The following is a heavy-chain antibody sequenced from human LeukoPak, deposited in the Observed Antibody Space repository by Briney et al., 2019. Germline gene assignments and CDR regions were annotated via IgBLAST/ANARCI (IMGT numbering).Heavy chain of an antibody. Sequence: GGSLRLSCAASGFTFSSYWMSWVRQAPGKGLEWVANIKQDGSEKYYVDSVKGRFTISRDNAKNSLYLQMNSLRAEDTAVYYCARVITLWGYGMDVWGQGTTVTVSS. D-gene: IGHD3-16*01. CDR1: GFTFSSYW. CDR2: IKQDGSEK. J-gene: IGHJ6*02. V-gene: IGHV3-7*01. CDR3: ARVITLWGYGMDV.